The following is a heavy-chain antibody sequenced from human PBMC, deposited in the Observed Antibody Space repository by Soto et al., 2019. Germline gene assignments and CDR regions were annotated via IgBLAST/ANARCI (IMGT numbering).Heavy chain of an antibody. V-gene: IGHV4-31*03. CDR2: IFHTGST. Sequence: QVQLQESGPGLMKPSQTLSLTCSVSAGSISSPGYYWSWIRQHPGKGLEWLGYIFHTGSTDYNPSLKSRLTMSVDTSKNQFSLKLTSVTAADTALYYCARGATEKTARGAFDIWGKGTMVTVSS. CDR3: ARGATEKTARGAFDI. D-gene: IGHD3-16*01. CDR1: AGSISSPGYY. J-gene: IGHJ3*02.